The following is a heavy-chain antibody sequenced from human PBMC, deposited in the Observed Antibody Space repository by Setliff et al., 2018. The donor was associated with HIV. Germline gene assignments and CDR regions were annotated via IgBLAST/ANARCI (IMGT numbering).Heavy chain of an antibody. Sequence: SETLSLTCSVYGTSFSDHYWSWVRQTPGKGLEWIGEMNQSGTTNYNPSLKSRVTMSIDTSERQFSLKLTSVTAADTAVYYCVRWYYCVSGACYRADYWGQGTLVTVSS. D-gene: IGHD2-21*02. CDR2: MNQSGTT. J-gene: IGHJ4*02. CDR3: VRWYYCVSGACYRADY. CDR1: GTSFSDHY. V-gene: IGHV4-34*01.